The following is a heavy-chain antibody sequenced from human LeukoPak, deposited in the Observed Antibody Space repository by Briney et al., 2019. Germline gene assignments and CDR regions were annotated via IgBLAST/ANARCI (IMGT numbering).Heavy chain of an antibody. CDR3: ARANRRVDIVATRGGPFDY. J-gene: IGHJ4*02. CDR2: INPNSGGT. Sequence: ASVKVSCKASGYTFTGYYMHWVRQAPGQGLEWMGWINPNSGGTNCAQKFQGRVTMTRDTSIITAYMELSRLRSDDTAVYYCARANRRVDIVATRGGPFDYWGQGTLVTVSS. D-gene: IGHD5-12*01. CDR1: GYTFTGYY. V-gene: IGHV1-2*02.